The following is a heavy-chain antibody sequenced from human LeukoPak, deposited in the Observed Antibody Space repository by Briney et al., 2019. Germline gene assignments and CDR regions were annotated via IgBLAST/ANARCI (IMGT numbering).Heavy chain of an antibody. CDR3: ARMSSSSWYVCDY. D-gene: IGHD6-13*01. V-gene: IGHV3-7*01. J-gene: IGHJ4*02. Sequence: AGSLTLSCAASAFTVSCYWRTWDRQAQGMGLEWVANIKQDGSEKYYADSVRGRFTISRDNTENSLYLQMSRLSAEDTAVYYCARMSSSSWYVCDYCGQGTLVTVSS. CDR2: IKQDGSEK. CDR1: AFTVSCYW.